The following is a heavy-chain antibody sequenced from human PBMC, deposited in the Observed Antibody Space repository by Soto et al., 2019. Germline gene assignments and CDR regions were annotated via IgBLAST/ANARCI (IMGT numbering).Heavy chain of an antibody. CDR3: ASYHFLDLWTGSRHYMDV. CDR1: GGSLSGYY. D-gene: IGHD3-9*01. J-gene: IGHJ6*03. CDR2: INHSGTA. Sequence: PSETLSLTCAVYGGSLSGYYWSWVRQSPGKGLEWIGEINHSGTANYNPSLKTRATISADASKHQFSLRLTSVTAADSATYYCASYHFLDLWTGSRHYMDVSSRATPVTVSS. V-gene: IGHV4-34*01.